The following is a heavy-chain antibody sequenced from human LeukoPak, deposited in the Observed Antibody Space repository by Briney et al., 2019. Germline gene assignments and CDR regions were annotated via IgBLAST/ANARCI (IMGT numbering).Heavy chain of an antibody. J-gene: IGHJ4*02. CDR3: ARRSWISGWPQDY. CDR2: LDPGDSSA. D-gene: IGHD6-19*01. Sequence: GESLKISCKASGYTFSSFWISWVRQMPGKGLEWMGRLDPGDSSAYYSPSFQGHVTLSADKAINTAYLQWRSLKASDTAIYCARRSWISGWPQDYWGQGTLVLVSS. V-gene: IGHV5-10-1*01. CDR1: GYTFSSFW.